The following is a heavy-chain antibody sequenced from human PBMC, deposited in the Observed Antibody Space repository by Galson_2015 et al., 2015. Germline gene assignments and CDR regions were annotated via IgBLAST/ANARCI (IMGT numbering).Heavy chain of an antibody. CDR2: ISYSGNT. CDR1: GGSISGHF. CDR3: ARDGYDESRRLDDGFDI. V-gene: IGHV4-59*11. D-gene: IGHD5-12*01. J-gene: IGHJ3*02. Sequence: ETLSLTCTVSGGSISGHFWTWIRQTPGRGLESIGSISYSGNTNYSPSLRSRATISLDTSKNQFSLKLNPVTAADTAVYYCARDGYDESRRLDDGFDIWGQGAMVTVSS.